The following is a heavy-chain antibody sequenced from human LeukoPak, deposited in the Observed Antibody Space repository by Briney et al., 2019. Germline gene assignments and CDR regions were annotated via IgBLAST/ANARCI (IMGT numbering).Heavy chain of an antibody. CDR3: AGGSSRSFDI. D-gene: IGHD3-10*01. Sequence: ASVKVSCKASGYTFTTSDINWVRQAPGQGLQWMGWMNPNSGNAVYAQKFQGRVTMTRSTSINTAYMELSSLRSEDTAVYYCAGGSSRSFDIWGLGTMVTVSS. J-gene: IGHJ3*02. V-gene: IGHV1-8*01. CDR2: MNPNSGNA. CDR1: GYTFTTSD.